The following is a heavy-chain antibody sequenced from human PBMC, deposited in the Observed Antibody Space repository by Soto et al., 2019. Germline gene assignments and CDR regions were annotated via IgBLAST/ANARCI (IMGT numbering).Heavy chain of an antibody. CDR2: ISYDGSNK. Sequence: SLRLSCAASGFTFGSYAMSWVRQAPGKGLVWVAVISYDGSNKYYADSVKGRFTISRDNSKNTLYLQMNSLRAEDTAVYYCAKDLGYCTNGVCYPSDYYYYGMDVWGQGTTVTVSS. V-gene: IGHV3-30*18. CDR1: GFTFGSYA. D-gene: IGHD2-8*01. J-gene: IGHJ6*02. CDR3: AKDLGYCTNGVCYPSDYYYYGMDV.